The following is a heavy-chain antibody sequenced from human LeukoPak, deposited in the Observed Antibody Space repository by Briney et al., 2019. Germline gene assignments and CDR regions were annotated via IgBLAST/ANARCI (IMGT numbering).Heavy chain of an antibody. Sequence: SQTLSLTCAISGDSVSSNSAAWNWIRQSPSRGLEWLGRAYYRSKWYNDYAVSVKSRITINPDTSKNQFSLQLNSVTPEDTAVYYCAREGYSGYDFWFDPWGQGSLVTVST. CDR3: AREGYSGYDFWFDP. V-gene: IGHV6-1*01. CDR2: AYYRSKWYN. J-gene: IGHJ5*02. CDR1: GDSVSSNSAA. D-gene: IGHD5-12*01.